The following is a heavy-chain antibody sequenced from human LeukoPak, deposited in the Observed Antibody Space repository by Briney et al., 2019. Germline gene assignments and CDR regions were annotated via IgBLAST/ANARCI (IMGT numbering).Heavy chain of an antibody. CDR3: ARLNYYGSGTNRVYWFDP. Sequence: SETLSLTCTVSGGSISSYYWSWIRQPPGKGLEWIGYIYYSGSTNYNPSLESRVTISVDTSKNQFSLKLSSVTAADTAVYYCARLNYYGSGTNRVYWFDPWGQGTLVTVSS. CDR2: IYYSGST. V-gene: IGHV4-59*08. D-gene: IGHD3-10*01. CDR1: GGSISSYY. J-gene: IGHJ5*02.